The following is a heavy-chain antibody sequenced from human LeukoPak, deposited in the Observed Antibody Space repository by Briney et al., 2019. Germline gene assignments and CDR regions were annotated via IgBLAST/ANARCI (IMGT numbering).Heavy chain of an antibody. D-gene: IGHD3-9*01. CDR2: ISGSGGST. J-gene: IGHJ4*02. CDR1: GFTFSSYS. Sequence: GGSLRLTCAASGFTFSSYSMNWVRQAPGKGLEWVSAISGSGGSTYYADSVKGRFTVSRDNSKNTLYLQMNSLRAEDTAVYYCAKDPSLTPYMNFDYWGQGTLVTVSS. V-gene: IGHV3-23*01. CDR3: AKDPSLTPYMNFDY.